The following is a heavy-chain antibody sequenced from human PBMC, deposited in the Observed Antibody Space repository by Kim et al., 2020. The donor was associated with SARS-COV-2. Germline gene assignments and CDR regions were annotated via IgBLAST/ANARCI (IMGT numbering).Heavy chain of an antibody. V-gene: IGHV3-7*01. Sequence: QDGSDKYYVDSVKGRFTISRDNAKNSVYLQMNSLTVEDTAVYYCVRGGTIYWGQGTLVTVSS. J-gene: IGHJ4*02. CDR3: VRGGTIY. CDR2: QDGSDK. D-gene: IGHD3-10*01.